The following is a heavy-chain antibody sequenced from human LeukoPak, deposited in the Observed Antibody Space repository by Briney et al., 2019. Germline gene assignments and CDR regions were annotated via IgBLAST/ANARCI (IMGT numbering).Heavy chain of an antibody. CDR3: ARGGPSELDP. CDR1: GGSFSGYY. V-gene: IGHV4-34*01. J-gene: IGHJ5*02. D-gene: IGHD1-14*01. Sequence: SETLSLTCAVYGGSFSGYYWSWIRQPPGKGLEWIGKISRSGSTNYNPSLKSRVTISVDTSKNQFSLKLSSVTAADTGVYYCARGGPSELDPWGQGTLVTVSS. CDR2: ISRSGST.